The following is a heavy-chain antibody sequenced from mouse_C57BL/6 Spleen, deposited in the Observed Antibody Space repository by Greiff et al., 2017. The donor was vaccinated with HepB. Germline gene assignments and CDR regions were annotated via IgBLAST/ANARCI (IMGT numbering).Heavy chain of an antibody. J-gene: IGHJ2*01. CDR2: ISSGSSTI. D-gene: IGHD1-1*01. CDR3: AMGAYYDGYYFDY. V-gene: IGHV5-17*01. Sequence: EVKLVESGGGLVKPGGSLKLSCAASGFTFSDYGMHWVRQAPEKGLEWVAYISSGSSTIYYADTVKGRFTISRDNAKYTLFLQMTSLRSEDTAMYYCAMGAYYDGYYFDYWGQGTTLTVSS. CDR1: GFTFSDYG.